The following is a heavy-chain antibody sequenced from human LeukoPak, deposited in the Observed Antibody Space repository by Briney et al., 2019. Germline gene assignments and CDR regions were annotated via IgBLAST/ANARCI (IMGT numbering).Heavy chain of an antibody. Sequence: GGSLRLSCAASGFTFSDYYMSWFRQAPGKGLECISYISKSGDSIYYADSVKGRFTVSRDNAKDSLYVQMNSLRAEDTAVYYCVRVRGSYAFDFWGQGTPLTVSS. J-gene: IGHJ4*02. CDR1: GFTFSDYY. CDR2: ISKSGDSI. V-gene: IGHV3-11*01. CDR3: VRVRGSYAFDF. D-gene: IGHD1-26*01.